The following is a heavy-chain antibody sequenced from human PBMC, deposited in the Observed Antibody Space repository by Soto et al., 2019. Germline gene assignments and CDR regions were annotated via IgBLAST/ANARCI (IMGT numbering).Heavy chain of an antibody. D-gene: IGHD1-26*01. Sequence: QVQLQESGPGPVKPSQTLSLTCTVSGGSISSGGYYWSWIRQHPGKGLEWIGYIYYSGSTYYNPSLKGRVTISVDTSKNQFSLKLSSVTAADTTVYYCARGELRFWLDPWGQGTLVTVSS. V-gene: IGHV4-31*03. J-gene: IGHJ5*02. CDR3: ARGELRFWLDP. CDR1: GGSISSGGYY. CDR2: IYYSGST.